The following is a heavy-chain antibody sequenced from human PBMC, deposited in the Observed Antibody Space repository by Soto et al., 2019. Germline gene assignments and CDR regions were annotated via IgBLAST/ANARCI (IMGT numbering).Heavy chain of an antibody. Sequence: QVQLVQSGAEVKKPGASVKVSCKASGYTFTSYYMHWVRQAPGQGLEWMGIINPRGGSTSIAQKFQGRVTMTRDTSTSTVYMELSSLRSDDTAVYYCARGVGAATYFFDYWGQGTLVTVSS. CDR1: GYTFTSYY. V-gene: IGHV1-46*01. CDR2: INPRGGST. CDR3: ARGVGAATYFFDY. D-gene: IGHD2-15*01. J-gene: IGHJ4*02.